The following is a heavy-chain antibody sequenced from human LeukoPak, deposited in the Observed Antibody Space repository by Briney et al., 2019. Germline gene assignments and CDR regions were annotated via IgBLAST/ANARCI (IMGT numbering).Heavy chain of an antibody. Sequence: SETLSLTCTVPGGSISSYYWSWIRQPPGKGLEWIGYIYYSGSTNYNPSLTSRVTMSVDTSKNQFSLKLSSVTAADTAVYYCARAPGSGSYQYYFDYWGQGTLVTVSS. CDR2: IYYSGST. CDR1: GGSISSYY. CDR3: ARAPGSGSYQYYFDY. J-gene: IGHJ4*02. V-gene: IGHV4-59*12. D-gene: IGHD3-10*01.